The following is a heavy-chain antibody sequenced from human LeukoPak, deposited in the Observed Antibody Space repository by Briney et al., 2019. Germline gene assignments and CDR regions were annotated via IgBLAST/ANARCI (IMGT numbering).Heavy chain of an antibody. V-gene: IGHV3-33*01. Sequence: GGSLRLSCEASGFTFSSLAMHWVRQGPGKGLEWVAVVWSDGNKEYYADSVKGRFTISRDNSKNTLYLQMNSLRAEDTAVWYCARETSDWYFDLWGRGTLVTVSS. J-gene: IGHJ2*01. CDR1: GFTFSSLA. CDR2: VWSDGNKE. CDR3: ARETSDWYFDL.